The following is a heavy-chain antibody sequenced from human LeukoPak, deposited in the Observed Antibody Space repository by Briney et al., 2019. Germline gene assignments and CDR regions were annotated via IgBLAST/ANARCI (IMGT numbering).Heavy chain of an antibody. CDR3: AELTEDY. Sequence: SETLSLTCTVSGGSISSGDYYWSWIRQPPGKGLEWIGYIYHSGSTYYNPSLKSRVTISVDRSKNQFSLKLSSVTAADTAVYYCAELTEDYWGQGTLVTVSS. CDR2: IYHSGST. J-gene: IGHJ4*02. CDR1: GGSISSGDYY. D-gene: IGHD1-26*01. V-gene: IGHV4-30-2*01.